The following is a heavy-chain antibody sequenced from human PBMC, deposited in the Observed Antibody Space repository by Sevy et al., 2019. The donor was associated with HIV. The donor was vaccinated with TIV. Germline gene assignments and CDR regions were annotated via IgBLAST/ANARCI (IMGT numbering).Heavy chain of an antibody. D-gene: IGHD1-1*01. CDR3: ASGQDWITDDY. J-gene: IGHJ4*02. V-gene: IGHV3-30*15. CDR1: GFPFSVYP. CDR2: ISSDGSAK. Sequence: GGSLRLSCAASGFPFSVYPMHWVHQAPDKRLEWVAVISSDGSAKYYSDSVRGRFTFSRDNSRNTLYLQMSSLRTEDTAVYYCASGQDWITDDYWGQGTLVTVSS.